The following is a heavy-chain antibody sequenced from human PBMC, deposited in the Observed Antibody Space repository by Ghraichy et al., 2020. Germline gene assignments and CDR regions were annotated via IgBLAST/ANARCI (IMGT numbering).Heavy chain of an antibody. Sequence: SETLSLTCTVSGGSISSSSYYWGWIRQPPGKGLEWIGSIYYSGSTYYNPSLKSRVTISVDTSKNQFSLKLSSVTAADTAVYYCASYSGSLNFDYWGQGTLVTVSS. CDR3: ASYSGSLNFDY. J-gene: IGHJ4*02. D-gene: IGHD1-26*01. V-gene: IGHV4-39*01. CDR2: IYYSGST. CDR1: GGSISSSSYY.